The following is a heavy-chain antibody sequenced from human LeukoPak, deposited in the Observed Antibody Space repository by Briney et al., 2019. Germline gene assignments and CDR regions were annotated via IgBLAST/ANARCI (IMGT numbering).Heavy chain of an antibody. CDR3: VALSRGGDCY. Sequence: SQTLSLTCAVSGDSLSSGGYSWSWIRQPPGKGLEWIGYIYHSGSTYYNPSLKSRVTISVDRSKNQFSLKLSSVTAADTAVYYCVALSRGGDCYWSQGTLVTVSS. CDR1: GDSLSSGGYS. V-gene: IGHV4-30-2*01. D-gene: IGHD2-21*02. J-gene: IGHJ4*02. CDR2: IYHSGST.